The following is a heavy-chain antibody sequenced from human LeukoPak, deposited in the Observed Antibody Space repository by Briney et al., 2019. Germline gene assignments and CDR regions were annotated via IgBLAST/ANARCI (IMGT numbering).Heavy chain of an antibody. Sequence: PGGSLRLSCAASGFTFRNYEMNWVRQAPEKGLDWVSYISSSGSTVYYADSVKGRFTISRDNAKNSLYLQMNSLRAEDTALYYCARGPSVGSGWSPDLWGQGTLVTFSS. V-gene: IGHV3-48*03. D-gene: IGHD6-19*01. CDR2: ISSSGSTV. CDR1: GFTFRNYE. CDR3: ARGPSVGSGWSPDL. J-gene: IGHJ5*02.